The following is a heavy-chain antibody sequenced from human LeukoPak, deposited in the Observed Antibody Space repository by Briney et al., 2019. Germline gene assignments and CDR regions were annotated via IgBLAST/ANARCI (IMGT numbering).Heavy chain of an antibody. CDR2: IYYSGST. J-gene: IGHJ3*02. D-gene: IGHD1-26*01. Sequence: PSETLSLTCTVSGGSISSSSDYWGWIRQPPGKGLEWIGSIYYSGSTYYNPSLKSRVTISVDTSKNQFSLRLSSVTAADTAIYYCARQGADGRAFDIWGQGTMVTVSS. CDR3: ARQGADGRAFDI. V-gene: IGHV4-39*01. CDR1: GGSISSSSDY.